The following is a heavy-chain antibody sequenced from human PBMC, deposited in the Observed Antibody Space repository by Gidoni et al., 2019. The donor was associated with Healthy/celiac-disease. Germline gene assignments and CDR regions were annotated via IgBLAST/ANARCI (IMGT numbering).Heavy chain of an antibody. J-gene: IGHJ3*02. CDR1: GGSFSGYC. D-gene: IGHD6-13*01. V-gene: IGHV4-34*01. CDR2: INHSGST. Sequence: QVQLQQWGAGLLKPSATLSLTCAVYGGSFSGYCWSWIRQPPGKGLEWIGEINHSGSTKYNPTLKSRVTISVDTAKNQFSLKLSAVTAADTAVYYCARVGSSSWYGDAFDIWGQGTMVTVSS. CDR3: ARVGSSSWYGDAFDI.